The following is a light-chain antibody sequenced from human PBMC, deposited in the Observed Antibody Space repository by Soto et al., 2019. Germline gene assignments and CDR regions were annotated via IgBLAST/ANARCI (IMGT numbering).Light chain of an antibody. V-gene: IGKV3-20*01. Sequence: EIVMTQSPATLSVSPGERATLSCRASQSVRSNFAWYQQKPGQAPRLLIHGASTRATDIPDRFSGSGSGADFTLTISRLEPEDFAVYYCQQYGTSITFGQGTRLEIK. CDR2: GAS. CDR1: QSVRSN. J-gene: IGKJ5*01. CDR3: QQYGTSIT.